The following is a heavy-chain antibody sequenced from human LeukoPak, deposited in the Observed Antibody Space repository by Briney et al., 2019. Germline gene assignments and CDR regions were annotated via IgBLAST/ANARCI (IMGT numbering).Heavy chain of an antibody. CDR1: GGSISSSSYY. Sequence: SETLSLTCTVSGGSISSSSYYWGWIRQPPGKGLEWIGSIYYSGSTYYNPSLKSRVTISVDTSKNQFSLKLSSVTAADTAVYYCARQSYFDWLSEHYYYYYYMDVWGKGTTVTVSS. D-gene: IGHD3-9*01. V-gene: IGHV4-39*01. CDR2: IYYSGST. CDR3: ARQSYFDWLSEHYYYYYYMDV. J-gene: IGHJ6*03.